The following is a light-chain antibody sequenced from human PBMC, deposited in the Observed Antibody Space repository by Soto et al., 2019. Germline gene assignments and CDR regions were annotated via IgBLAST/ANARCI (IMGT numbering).Light chain of an antibody. CDR1: QSISSD. Sequence: AIQMTQSPSSLSVSVGDRVTITCRASQSISSDLGWYQQQARRAPNLLLYAAHILQSGVPSRFSGSGSGTDFTLTISSLQPEDFATYYCLQEYSYPRTFGQGTNLEIK. CDR2: AAH. CDR3: LQEYSYPRT. V-gene: IGKV1-6*01. J-gene: IGKJ2*01.